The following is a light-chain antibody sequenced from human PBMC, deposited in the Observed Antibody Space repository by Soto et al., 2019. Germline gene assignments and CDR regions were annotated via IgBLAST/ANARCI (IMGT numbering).Light chain of an antibody. V-gene: IGKV2-28*01. CDR1: QSHLLGNGYDY. CDR2: LGS. CDR3: MQGLQPPLT. J-gene: IGKJ2*01. Sequence: DIVMTQSPLSLPVTPGEPASISCRSSQSHLLGNGYDYLDRYLQRPGQSPQLLIYLGSNRASGVPDRFSASGSGTDFTLKISRVEAEDVGVYYCMQGLQPPLTFGQGTKLEIK.